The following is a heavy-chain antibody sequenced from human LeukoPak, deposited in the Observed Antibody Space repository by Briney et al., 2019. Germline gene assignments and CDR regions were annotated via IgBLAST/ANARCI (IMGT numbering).Heavy chain of an antibody. CDR1: GFSFRSHG. D-gene: IGHD3-9*01. V-gene: IGHV3-23*01. Sequence: GGSLRLSCAASGFSFRSHGMNWVRQAPGKGLEWVSGISPRGDITYYKDSVRGRFTISRDNFKNTVSLQLNSLRAEDTAVYYCARESRGYDILTGKYHRGYYSYYMDVWGKGTTVTVSS. J-gene: IGHJ6*03. CDR2: ISPRGDIT. CDR3: ARESRGYDILTGKYHRGYYSYYMDV.